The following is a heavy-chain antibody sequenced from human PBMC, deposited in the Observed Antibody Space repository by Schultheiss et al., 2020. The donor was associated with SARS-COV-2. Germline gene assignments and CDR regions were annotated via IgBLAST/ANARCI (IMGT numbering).Heavy chain of an antibody. CDR2: ISSSSSYI. CDR1: GFTFDDYA. J-gene: IGHJ6*02. Sequence: GGSLRLSCAASGFTFDDYAMHWVRQAPGKGLEWVSSISSSSSYIYYADSVKGRFTISRDNSKNTLYLQMNSLRAGDTAVYYCARDGGYGGGGDGMDVWGQGTTVTVSS. CDR3: ARDGGYGGGGDGMDV. D-gene: IGHD2-21*01. V-gene: IGHV3-21*01.